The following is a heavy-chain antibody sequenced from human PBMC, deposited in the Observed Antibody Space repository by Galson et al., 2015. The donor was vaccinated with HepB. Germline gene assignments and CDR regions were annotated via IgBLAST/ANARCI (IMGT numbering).Heavy chain of an antibody. J-gene: IGHJ5*02. CDR2: VNYRGST. Sequence: SETLSLTCGVYGGSSSGYQWSWLRQPPGKAPEWIGEVNYRGSTSYSPSLKSRVTISLDTSKNQFSLELTSVTAADTAVYFCARGLRGGLGGRLELWGQGALVTVSS. CDR1: GGSSSGYQ. V-gene: IGHV4-34*01. D-gene: IGHD3-16*01. CDR3: ARGLRGGLGGRLEL.